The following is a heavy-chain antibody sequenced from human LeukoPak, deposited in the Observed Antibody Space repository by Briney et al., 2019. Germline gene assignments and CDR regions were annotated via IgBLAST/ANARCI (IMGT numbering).Heavy chain of an antibody. Sequence: ASVKVSCKASGCTFSSYAMSWVRQAPGQGLEWMGRIIPIIGRANYAQKFQGRVTITTDASTSTAYMELSRLRSDDTAVDYCALGKYIIIYYFYLAVWGKGTTVTVSS. CDR3: ALGKYIIIYYFYLAV. D-gene: IGHD6-6*01. CDR1: GCTFSSYA. V-gene: IGHV1-69*05. CDR2: IIPIIGRA. J-gene: IGHJ6*03.